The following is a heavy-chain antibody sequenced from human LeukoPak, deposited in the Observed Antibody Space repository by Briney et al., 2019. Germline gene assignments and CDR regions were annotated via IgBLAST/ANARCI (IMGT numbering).Heavy chain of an antibody. Sequence: ASVKVSCKASGYTFTSYYMHWVRQAPGQGLEWMGIINPSGGSTSYAQKFQGRVTMTRDTSTSTVHMELSSLRSEDTAVYYCARARSPYYYDSSGYPYWGQGTLVTVSS. J-gene: IGHJ4*02. CDR2: INPSGGST. CDR3: ARARSPYYYDSSGYPY. D-gene: IGHD3-22*01. CDR1: GYTFTSYY. V-gene: IGHV1-46*01.